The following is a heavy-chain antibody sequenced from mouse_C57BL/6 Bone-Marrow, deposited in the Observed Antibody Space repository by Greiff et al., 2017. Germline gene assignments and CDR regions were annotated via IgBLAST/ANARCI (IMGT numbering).Heavy chain of an antibody. Sequence: QVQLKQSGAELARPGASVKLSCKASGYTFTSYGISWVKQRTGQGLEWIGEIYPRSGNTYYNEKFKDKATLTADKSSSTVYMELSRLTSEDSAVYFCARHEEGKTAQAWFAYWGQGTLVTVSA. D-gene: IGHD3-2*02. CDR2: IYPRSGNT. CDR1: GYTFTSYG. J-gene: IGHJ3*01. V-gene: IGHV1-81*01. CDR3: ARHEEGKTAQAWFAY.